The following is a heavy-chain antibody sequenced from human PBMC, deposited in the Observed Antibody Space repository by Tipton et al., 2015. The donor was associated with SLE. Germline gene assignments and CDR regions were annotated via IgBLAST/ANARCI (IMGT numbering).Heavy chain of an antibody. CDR2: ISYDGSNK. Sequence: LSLTCAVYGGSFSGYYWSWIRQAPGKGLEWVAVISYDGSNKYYADSVKGRFTISRDNSKNTLYLQMNSLRAEDTAVYYCAKDAPGSASAPTLSPLVSW. V-gene: IGHV3-30*18. CDR3: AKDAPGSASAPTLSPLVS. D-gene: IGHD3-10*01. J-gene: IGHJ5*01. CDR1: GGSFSGYY.